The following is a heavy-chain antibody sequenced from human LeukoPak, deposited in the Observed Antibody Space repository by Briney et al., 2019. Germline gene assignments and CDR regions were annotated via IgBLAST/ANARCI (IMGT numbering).Heavy chain of an antibody. D-gene: IGHD3-22*01. CDR3: ARDGTYYYDSSGYGGDY. Sequence: GGSLRLSCAASGFTFSSYERNWVRQAPGKGLEWVSYISSSGSTIYYADSVKGRFTISRDNAKNSLYLQMNSLRAEDTAVYYCARDGTYYYDSSGYGGDYWGQGTLVTVSS. J-gene: IGHJ4*02. CDR2: ISSSGSTI. CDR1: GFTFSSYE. V-gene: IGHV3-48*03.